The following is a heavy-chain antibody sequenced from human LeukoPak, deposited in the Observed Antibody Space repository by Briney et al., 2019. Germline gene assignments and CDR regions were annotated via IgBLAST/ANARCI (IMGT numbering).Heavy chain of an antibody. CDR1: GFTFSSYD. CDR3: ARGPYYGDTTPVY. Sequence: PGGSLRLSCAASGFTFSSYDMHWVRQPTGGGLEWVSGIGTAGDTYYLGSVKGRITISRENAQNSLYLQMNSLRAEDTAVYYCARGPYYGDTTPVYWGQGTLVTVSS. CDR2: IGTAGDT. V-gene: IGHV3-13*01. J-gene: IGHJ4*02. D-gene: IGHD4-17*01.